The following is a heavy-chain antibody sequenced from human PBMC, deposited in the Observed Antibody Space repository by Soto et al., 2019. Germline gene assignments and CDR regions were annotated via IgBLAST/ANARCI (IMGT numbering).Heavy chain of an antibody. CDR2: IYHSGST. CDR3: ARVSGSYYYGMDV. D-gene: IGHD1-26*01. Sequence: WETLSLTCAVYGGSGGSFRGYYWSWVRQPPGKGLEWIGEIYHSGSTNYNPSLKSRVTISVDKSKNQFSLKLSSVTAADTAVYYCARVSGSYYYGMDVWGQGITVTVSS. J-gene: IGHJ6*02. V-gene: IGHV4-34*01. CDR1: GGSGGSFRGYY.